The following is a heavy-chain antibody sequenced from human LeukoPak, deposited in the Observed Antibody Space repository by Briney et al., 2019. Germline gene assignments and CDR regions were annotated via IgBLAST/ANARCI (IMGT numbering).Heavy chain of an antibody. CDR2: IYYSGST. CDR3: ARLSYNWNTGY. Sequence: SETLSLTRTVSGGSISSSIYYWGWIRQPPGKGLEWIGSIYYSGSTYYSPSLNGRATISVHTSKNQFSRKLTSVTAADTAVYYCARLSYNWNTGYWGQGTLVTVSS. CDR1: GGSISSSIYY. D-gene: IGHD1/OR15-1a*01. V-gene: IGHV4-39*01. J-gene: IGHJ4*02.